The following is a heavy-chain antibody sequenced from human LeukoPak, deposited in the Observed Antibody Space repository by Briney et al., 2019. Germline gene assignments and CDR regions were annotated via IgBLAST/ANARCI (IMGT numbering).Heavy chain of an antibody. CDR2: IYYSGST. J-gene: IGHJ4*02. V-gene: IGHV4-59*08. CDR3: ARHSARFDY. CDR1: GGSISSYY. Sequence: SETLSLTCTVSGGSISSYYWSWIRQPQGKGLEWMGYIYYSGSTNYSPSLKSRVTISVDTSKNQFSLKLSSVTAADTAVYYCARHSARFDYWGQGTLVTVSS.